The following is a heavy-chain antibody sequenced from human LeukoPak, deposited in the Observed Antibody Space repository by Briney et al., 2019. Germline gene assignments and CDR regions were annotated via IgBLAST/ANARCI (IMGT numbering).Heavy chain of an antibody. Sequence: ASVKVSCKASGYTFTSYAMHWVRQAPGQRLEWMGWINAGNGNTKYSQKFQGRVTITRDTSASTAYMELSSLRSEDTAVYYCARALKMELDWFAAFDYWGQGTLVTVSS. CDR2: INAGNGNT. CDR3: ARALKMELDWFAAFDY. D-gene: IGHD3-9*01. CDR1: GYTFTSYA. V-gene: IGHV1-3*01. J-gene: IGHJ4*02.